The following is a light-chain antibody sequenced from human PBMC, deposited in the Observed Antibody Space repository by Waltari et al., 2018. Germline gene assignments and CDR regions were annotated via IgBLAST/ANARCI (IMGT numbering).Light chain of an antibody. CDR2: ENR. CDR3: GAWDSSLSAGGV. V-gene: IGLV1-51*02. Sequence: QSVLTQPTSVSASPGQKVTISCSGRTSNIGNSYVSCYQQFPGTAPKLLIYENRKRPSEIPDRFSGSKSGTSATLVITELQTGDEADYYCGAWDSSLSAGGVFGGGTKVTVL. J-gene: IGLJ3*02. CDR1: TSNIGNSY.